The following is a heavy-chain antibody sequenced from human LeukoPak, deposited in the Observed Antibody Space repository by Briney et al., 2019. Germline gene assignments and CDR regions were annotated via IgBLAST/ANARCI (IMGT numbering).Heavy chain of an antibody. CDR3: ARFWNDPYYFDY. J-gene: IGHJ4*02. CDR2: IYPGDSDT. V-gene: IGHV5-51*01. D-gene: IGHD1-1*01. CDR1: GYRFTSYW. Sequence: RGESLKIPPKCSGYRFTSYWIGWVRQIPGKGLEWMGIIYPGDSDTRYSPSFQGQVTISADKSISTAYLQWRSLKASDTAMYYCARFWNDPYYFDYWGQGTLVTVSS.